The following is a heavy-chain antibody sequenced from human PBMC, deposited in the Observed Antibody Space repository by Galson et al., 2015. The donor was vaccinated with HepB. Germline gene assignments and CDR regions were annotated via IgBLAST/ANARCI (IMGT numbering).Heavy chain of an antibody. Sequence: SLRLSCAASGFTFDDYAMHWVRRAPGKGLEWVSGISWTSGSIGYADSVKGRFTISRDNAKNSLYLQMNSLGAEDTALYYCAKDPGYYGSGSSGPWGQGTLVTVSS. D-gene: IGHD3-10*01. V-gene: IGHV3-9*01. CDR2: ISWTSGSI. CDR1: GFTFDDYA. J-gene: IGHJ5*02. CDR3: AKDPGYYGSGSSGP.